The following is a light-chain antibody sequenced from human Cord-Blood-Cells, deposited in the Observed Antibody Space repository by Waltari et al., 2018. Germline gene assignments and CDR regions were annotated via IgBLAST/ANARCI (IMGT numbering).Light chain of an antibody. CDR2: DVS. CDR3: SSYTSSSTV. Sequence: QSALTQPASVSESPGQSITISCTGTSSDVGGYNYVSWYQQHPGKAPKLMIYDVSKRPSGVSNRFSGSKSGNTASLTISGLQAEDEADYYCSSYTSSSTVFGGGTKLTVL. CDR1: SSDVGGYNY. V-gene: IGLV2-14*01. J-gene: IGLJ3*02.